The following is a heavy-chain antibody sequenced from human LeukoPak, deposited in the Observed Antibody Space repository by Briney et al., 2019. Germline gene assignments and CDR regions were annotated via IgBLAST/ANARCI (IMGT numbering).Heavy chain of an antibody. Sequence: GGSLRLSCAVSGFTFSSYAMHWVRQAPGKGLEWVAFIRYDGSNKYYADSVKGRFTISRDNAKNSLYLQMNSLRAEDTAVYYCARLYSRVGPFDYWGQGTLVTVSS. V-gene: IGHV3-30*04. CDR3: ARLYSRVGPFDY. CDR2: IRYDGSNK. D-gene: IGHD5-18*01. CDR1: GFTFSSYA. J-gene: IGHJ4*02.